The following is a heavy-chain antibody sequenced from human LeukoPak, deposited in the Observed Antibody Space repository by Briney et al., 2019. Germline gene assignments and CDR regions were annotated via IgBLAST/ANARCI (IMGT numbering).Heavy chain of an antibody. CDR2: IYTSGST. V-gene: IGHV4-61*02. Sequence: PSQTLSLTCTVSGGSISSGSYYWSWLRQPAGKGLEWIGRIYTSGSTNYNPSLKSRVTISVDTSKNQFSLKLSSVTAADTAVYYCARHQALLLWFGDPAHFGAFDIWGQGTMVTVSS. D-gene: IGHD3-10*01. CDR1: GGSISSGSYY. J-gene: IGHJ3*02. CDR3: ARHQALLLWFGDPAHFGAFDI.